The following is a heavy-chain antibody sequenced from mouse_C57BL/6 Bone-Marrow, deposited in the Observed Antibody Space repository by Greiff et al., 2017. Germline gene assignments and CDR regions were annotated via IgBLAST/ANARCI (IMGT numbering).Heavy chain of an antibody. CDR1: GYSITSGYY. V-gene: IGHV3-6*01. CDR2: ISYDGSN. CDR3: AREGPFDYYGSSYFDY. D-gene: IGHD1-1*01. J-gene: IGHJ2*01. Sequence: EVQLQESGPGLVKPSQSLSLTCSVTGYSITSGYYWNWIRQFPGNKLEWMGYISYDGSNNYNPSLKNRISITRDTSKNQFFLKLNSVTTEDTATYYCAREGPFDYYGSSYFDYWGQGTTLTVSS.